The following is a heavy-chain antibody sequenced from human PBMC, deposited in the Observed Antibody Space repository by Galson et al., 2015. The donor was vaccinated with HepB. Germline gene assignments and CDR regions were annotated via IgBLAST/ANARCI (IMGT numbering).Heavy chain of an antibody. CDR1: GFTLSNHA. J-gene: IGHJ4*02. V-gene: IGHV3-23*01. CDR3: VKEFPAFRFYDSSGYIPFDY. CDR2: ISSSDST. Sequence: SLRLPCAASGFTLSNHAMSWVRPAPGSGLEWVSSISSSDSTYYEDSVKGRFTISRDDSKNTVYLPMNGMRAEDAAVYYCVKEFPAFRFYDSSGYIPFDYWGQGTLVTVSS. D-gene: IGHD3-22*01.